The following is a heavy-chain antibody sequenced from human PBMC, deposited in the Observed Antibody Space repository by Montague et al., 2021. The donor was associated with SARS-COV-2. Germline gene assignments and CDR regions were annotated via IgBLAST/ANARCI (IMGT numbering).Heavy chain of an antibody. CDR1: GDSVSRGSSY. J-gene: IGHJ5*01. Sequence: SETLSLTCTVSGDSVSRGSSYWSWIRQPPGMGLEWIGYIYYTGSRKYNSSLKSRLTISVDTSKNQFSLKLSSVTAADTAVYYCARHARGEGYTSWFDSWGQGTLVTVSS. CDR3: ARHARGEGYTSWFDS. CDR2: IYYTGSR. V-gene: IGHV4-61*01. D-gene: IGHD5-24*01.